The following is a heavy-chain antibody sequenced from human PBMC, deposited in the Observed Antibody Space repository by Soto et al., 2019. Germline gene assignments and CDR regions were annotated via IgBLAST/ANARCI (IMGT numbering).Heavy chain of an antibody. CDR1: GLSVDSGAFY. Sequence: PSETLSLTCTVSGLSVDSGAFYWSWIRQNPGKGLEWIGYIYNTGTTYYNPSLKSRVTISVDTSKNQFSLNLRSVTAADTAVYYCARRHAPRYTTGNNHFDFWGQGSLLAASS. D-gene: IGHD2-2*02. J-gene: IGHJ4*02. V-gene: IGHV4-39*01. CDR2: IYNTGTT. CDR3: ARRHAPRYTTGNNHFDF.